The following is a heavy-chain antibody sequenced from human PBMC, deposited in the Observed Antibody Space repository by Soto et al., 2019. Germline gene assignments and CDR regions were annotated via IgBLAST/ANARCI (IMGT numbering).Heavy chain of an antibody. D-gene: IGHD2-15*01. CDR2: INHSGST. Sequence: PSETLSLTCAVYGVSFSGYYWSWIRQPPGKGLEWIGEINHSGSTNYNPSLKSRVTISVDTSKNQFSLKLSSVTAADTAVYYCARGYCSGGSCYLSPKYYYYYYMDVWGKGTTVTVSS. V-gene: IGHV4-34*01. CDR1: GVSFSGYY. J-gene: IGHJ6*03. CDR3: ARGYCSGGSCYLSPKYYYYYYMDV.